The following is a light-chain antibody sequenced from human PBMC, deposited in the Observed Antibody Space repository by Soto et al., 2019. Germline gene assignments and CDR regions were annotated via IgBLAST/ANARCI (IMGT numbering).Light chain of an antibody. V-gene: IGLV2-11*01. CDR2: DVS. CDR1: SSDVGGYNY. Sequence: QSALTQPRSVSGSPGQSVTISCTGTSSDVGGYNYVSWYQQHTGKAPNLMIYDVSKRPSGVPDRFSGSKSANTASLTSPGLQDEDEANYYGYSYAVSDTLFGGGTKLTVL. CDR3: YSYAVSDTL. J-gene: IGLJ3*02.